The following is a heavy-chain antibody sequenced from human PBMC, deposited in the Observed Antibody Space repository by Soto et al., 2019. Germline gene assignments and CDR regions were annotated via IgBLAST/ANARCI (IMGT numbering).Heavy chain of an antibody. CDR1: GYTFTNYA. CDR3: ARGLWFGHSLAYYFDS. V-gene: IGHV1-3*01. Sequence: VQLVQSGAEVKKPGASVKVSCKASGYTFTNYAIQWARQAPGQRLEWMGWINAGNGNTKYSQKFQGRVTITRDTSATTAYRELSSLIYEDTAVYYCARGLWFGHSLAYYFDSWGQGTLVTVSS. D-gene: IGHD3-10*01. J-gene: IGHJ4*02. CDR2: INAGNGNT.